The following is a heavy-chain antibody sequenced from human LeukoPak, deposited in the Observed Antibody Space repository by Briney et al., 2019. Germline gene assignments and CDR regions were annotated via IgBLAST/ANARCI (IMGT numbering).Heavy chain of an antibody. Sequence: PGGSLRLSCAASGFTFSSYAMSWVRQAPGKGLEWVSVISGSGGNTYCADSVKGRFTISRDNSKSTLFLQMNSLRDEDTAVYYCAKDGDGGSYYVLFDYWGQGALVTVSS. J-gene: IGHJ4*02. V-gene: IGHV3-23*01. CDR1: GFTFSSYA. CDR2: ISGSGGNT. D-gene: IGHD1-26*01. CDR3: AKDGDGGSYYVLFDY.